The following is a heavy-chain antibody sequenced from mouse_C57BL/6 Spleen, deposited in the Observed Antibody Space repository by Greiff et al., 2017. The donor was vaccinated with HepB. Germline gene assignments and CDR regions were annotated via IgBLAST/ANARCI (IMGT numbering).Heavy chain of an antibody. V-gene: IGHV7-3*01. CDR2: IRNKANGYTT. Sequence: EVQGVESGGGLVQPGGSLSLSCAASGFTFTDYYMSWVRQPPGKALEWLGFIRNKANGYTTEYSASVKGRFTISRDNSQSILYLQMNALRAEDSATYYCARTSGYDYDFDYWGQGTTLTVSS. CDR3: ARTSGYDYDFDY. J-gene: IGHJ2*01. D-gene: IGHD2-4*01. CDR1: GFTFTDYY.